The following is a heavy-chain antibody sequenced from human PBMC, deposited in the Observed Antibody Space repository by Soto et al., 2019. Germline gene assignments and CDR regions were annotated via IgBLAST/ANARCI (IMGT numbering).Heavy chain of an antibody. CDR3: ARELLY. CDR2: ISYDGSNT. J-gene: IGHJ4*02. CDR1: GFTFSSYA. V-gene: IGHV3-30-3*01. Sequence: QVQLVDSGGGVVQPGRSLRLSCAASGFTFSSYAMHWVRQPPGKGLEWVAFISYDGSNTNYADSVKGRFTISRDNSKNTLYLQMNSLGPEDTAVYYCARELLYWCQGTLVTVSS.